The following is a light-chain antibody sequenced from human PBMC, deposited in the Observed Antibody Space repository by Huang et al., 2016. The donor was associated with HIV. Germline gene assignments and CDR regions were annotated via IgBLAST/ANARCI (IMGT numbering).Light chain of an antibody. J-gene: IGKJ3*01. CDR1: QGIRNH. Sequence: DIQMTQSPSSLSASVGDRVTITCRASQGIRNHLVWYQQKPGKVPKLLIYLASTLQLGVSSRFSGSGSGTDFTLTISSLQPEDVATYYCQNYDSAPLTFGPGTKVDIK. CDR2: LAS. V-gene: IGKV1-27*01. CDR3: QNYDSAPLT.